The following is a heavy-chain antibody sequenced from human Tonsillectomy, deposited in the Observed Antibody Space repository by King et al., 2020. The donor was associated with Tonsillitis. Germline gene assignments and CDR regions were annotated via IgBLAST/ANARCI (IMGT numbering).Heavy chain of an antibody. D-gene: IGHD2-15*01. CDR2: IRSKANSYAT. CDR1: GFTFSGSA. J-gene: IGHJ4*02. CDR3: TRGGYCSGGSCYSGNY. V-gene: IGHV3-73*02. Sequence: VQLVESGGGLVQPGGSLKLSCAASGFTFSGSAMHWVRPASGKGLEWVGRIRSKANSYATAYAASVKGRFTISRDDSKNTAYLPMNSLKTEDTAVYYCTRGGYCSGGSCYSGNYWGQGTLVTVSS.